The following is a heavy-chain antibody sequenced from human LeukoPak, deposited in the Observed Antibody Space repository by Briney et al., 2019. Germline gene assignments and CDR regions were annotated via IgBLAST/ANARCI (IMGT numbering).Heavy chain of an antibody. V-gene: IGHV4-59*01. CDR2: INNSATT. Sequence: PSETLSLTCTVSGGSISSYYWSWVRQPPGKGLEWVGYINNSATTNYTPSLNSRVTISVATSKNQFSLKLSSVTAADMAVYYCARVQGVRYFDWLVDYYYYMDVWGKGTTVTVSS. CDR3: ARVQGVRYFDWLVDYYYYMDV. D-gene: IGHD3-9*01. CDR1: GGSISSYY. J-gene: IGHJ6*03.